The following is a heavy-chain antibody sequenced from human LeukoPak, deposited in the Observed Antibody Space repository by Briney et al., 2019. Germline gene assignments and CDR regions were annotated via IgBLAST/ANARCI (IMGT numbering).Heavy chain of an antibody. J-gene: IGHJ4*02. Sequence: ASVNVSFTASGYTFTIYYMHWVRQAPGQGLEWMGIINPSGGSTSYAQKFQGRVTMTRDTSTSTVYMELSSLRSEDTAVYYCARDVPTVEGEYYFDYWGQGTLVTVSS. CDR1: GYTFTIYY. V-gene: IGHV1-46*01. CDR2: INPSGGST. D-gene: IGHD4-23*01. CDR3: ARDVPTVEGEYYFDY.